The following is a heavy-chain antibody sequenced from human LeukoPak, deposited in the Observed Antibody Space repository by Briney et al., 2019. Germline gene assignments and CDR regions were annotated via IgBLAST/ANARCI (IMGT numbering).Heavy chain of an antibody. CDR3: ARDISQPGAQGY. D-gene: IGHD3-10*01. V-gene: IGHV3-48*01. CDR2: ISSSSSSTI. Sequence: GGSLRLSCAASGFTFSSYRMNWVRQAPGKGLEWVSYISSSSSSTIYYADAVKGRFTISRDNAKNSLYLQMNSLRAEDTAVYYCARDISQPGAQGYWGQGTLVTVSS. J-gene: IGHJ4*02. CDR1: GFTFSSYR.